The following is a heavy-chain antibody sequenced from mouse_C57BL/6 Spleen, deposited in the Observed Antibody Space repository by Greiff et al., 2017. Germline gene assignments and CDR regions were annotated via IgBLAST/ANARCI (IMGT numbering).Heavy chain of an antibody. CDR2: IAPNSGGT. CDR3: ARSEAGFDY. CDR1: GYTFTSYW. J-gene: IGHJ2*01. Sequence: QVHVKQSGAELVKPGASVKLSCKASGYTFTSYWMHWVKQRPGRGLEWIGRIAPNSGGTKYNEKFTSKATLTVDKPSSTAYMQLSSLTSEDSAVYYCARSEAGFDYWGQGTTLTVSS. V-gene: IGHV1-72*01.